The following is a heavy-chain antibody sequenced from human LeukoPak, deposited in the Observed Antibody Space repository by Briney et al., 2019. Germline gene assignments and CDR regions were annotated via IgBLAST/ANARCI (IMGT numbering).Heavy chain of an antibody. D-gene: IGHD6-19*01. Sequence: GGSLRLSRAASGFTFSSYYMSWVRQAPGKGLEWVANIKQGGSEKYYVDSVKGRFTISRDNAKNSLYLQMNSLRAEDTAVYYCARGGQWPVYYWGQGVLVTFSS. CDR2: IKQGGSEK. V-gene: IGHV3-7*01. CDR3: ARGGQWPVYY. CDR1: GFTFSSYY. J-gene: IGHJ4*02.